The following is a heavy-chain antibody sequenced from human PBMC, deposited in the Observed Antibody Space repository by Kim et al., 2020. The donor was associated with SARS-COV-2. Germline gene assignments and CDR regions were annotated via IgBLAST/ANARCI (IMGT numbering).Heavy chain of an antibody. V-gene: IGHV4-31*03. Sequence: SETLSLTCTVSGGSISSGGYYWSWIRQHPGKGLEWIGYIYYSGSTYYNPSLKSRVTISIDTSKNQFSLRLSSVTAADTAMYYCARGGYSSSQEDYWGQGTLVTVSS. D-gene: IGHD6-13*01. CDR1: GGSISSGGYY. J-gene: IGHJ4*02. CDR2: IYYSGST. CDR3: ARGGYSSSQEDY.